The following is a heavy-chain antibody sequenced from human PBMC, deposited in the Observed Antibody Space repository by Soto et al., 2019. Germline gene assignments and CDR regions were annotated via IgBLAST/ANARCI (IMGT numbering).Heavy chain of an antibody. V-gene: IGHV5-51*01. CDR1: GYSFTSYW. J-gene: IGHJ5*02. Sequence: RGESLKISCKGSGYSFTSYWIGWVCQMPGKGLEWMGIIYPGDSDTRYSPSFQGQVTISADKSTSTAYLQWSSLKASDTAMYYCARCIAAAGPKTCWFDPWGQGTLVTVS. D-gene: IGHD6-13*01. CDR3: ARCIAAAGPKTCWFDP. CDR2: IYPGDSDT.